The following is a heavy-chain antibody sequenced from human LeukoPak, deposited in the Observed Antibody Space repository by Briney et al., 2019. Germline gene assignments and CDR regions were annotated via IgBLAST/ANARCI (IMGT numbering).Heavy chain of an antibody. CDR2: VYSTGST. CDR3: ARGGWLPPDY. V-gene: IGHV4-4*07. CDR1: GDSMNTYY. Sequence: SETLSLTCTVSGDSMNTYYWSWIRQPAGKGLEWIGRVYSTGSTIYNPSLKSRVTISIDTSKNEFSLNLDSMTAADTAVYYCARGGWLPPDYWGQGTLVTVSS. D-gene: IGHD3-22*01. J-gene: IGHJ4*02.